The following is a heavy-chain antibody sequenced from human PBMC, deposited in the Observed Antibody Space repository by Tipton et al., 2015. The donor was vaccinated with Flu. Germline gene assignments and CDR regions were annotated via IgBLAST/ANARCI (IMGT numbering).Heavy chain of an antibody. CDR2: ISSGGSTI. CDR1: GFTFSDYY. Sequence: SLRLSCAASGFTFSDYYMSWVRQAPGKGLEWLSYISSGGSTISYADSVRGRFTISRDNAKNSLYLQLNSLRAEDTAVYYCATLTGDDYWGQGDLVTVSS. J-gene: IGHJ4*02. D-gene: IGHD7-27*01. CDR3: ATLTGDDY. V-gene: IGHV3-11*04.